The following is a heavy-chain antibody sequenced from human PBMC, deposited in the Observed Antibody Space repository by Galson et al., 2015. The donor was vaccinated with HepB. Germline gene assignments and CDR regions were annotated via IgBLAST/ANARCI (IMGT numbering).Heavy chain of an antibody. CDR1: GFIFSNHN. Sequence: LRLSCAASGFIFSNHNMNWVRQAPGKGLDWISSITSSSNSIEYADSVKGRFTISRDNAQSLLFLEMSGLTVDDTAIYYCARREEKAVGTYFLHWGQGTLVTVSS. V-gene: IGHV3-21*06. CDR2: ITSSSNSI. J-gene: IGHJ1*01. CDR3: ARREEKAVGTYFLH. D-gene: IGHD1-26*01.